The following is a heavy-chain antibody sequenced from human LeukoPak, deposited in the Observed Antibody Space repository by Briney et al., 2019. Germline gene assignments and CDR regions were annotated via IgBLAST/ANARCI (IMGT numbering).Heavy chain of an antibody. V-gene: IGHV3-30*18. J-gene: IGHJ4*02. CDR3: AKLVNSYYDFWSGYYRDPLLGFRDY. CDR1: GFTFSSYG. CDR2: ISYDGSNK. Sequence: PGGSLRLSCAASGFTFSSYGMHWVRQAPGKGLEWVAVISYDGSNKYYADSVKGRFTTSRDNSKNTLYLQMNSLRAEDTAVYYCAKLVNSYYDFWSGYYRDPLLGFRDYWGQGTLVTVSS. D-gene: IGHD3-3*01.